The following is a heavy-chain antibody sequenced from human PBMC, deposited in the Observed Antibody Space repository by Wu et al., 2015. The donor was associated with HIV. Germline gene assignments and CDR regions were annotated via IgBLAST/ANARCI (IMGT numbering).Heavy chain of an antibody. Sequence: QVQLVQSGAEVKKPGASVKVSCKASGYTFTSYGISWVRQAPGQGLEWMGWISAYNGDRNYAQKLQGRVTMTTDTSTSTAYMELRSLRSDDTAVYYCARVQYVFLELVINYWYFDLVGPWHLVTRLL. CDR3: ARVQYVFLELVINYWYFDL. CDR2: ISAYNGDR. CDR1: GYTFTSYG. V-gene: IGHV1-18*01. D-gene: IGHD3-3*01. J-gene: IGHJ2*01.